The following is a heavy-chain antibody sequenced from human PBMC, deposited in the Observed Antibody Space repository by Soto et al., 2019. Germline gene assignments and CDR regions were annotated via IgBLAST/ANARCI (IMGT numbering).Heavy chain of an antibody. Sequence: QVQLVQSGAEVKKPGSSVKVSCNTSGGTFNSFAISWVRQAPAQGLEWMGGVIPNFETTYYAQKFQGRLTIAADESTATAYMELSSLRSEDTAVYYCARDQGLYVHTGMVIDYYGMDVWGQGTTVTVSS. CDR2: VIPNFETT. CDR3: ARDQGLYVHTGMVIDYYGMDV. J-gene: IGHJ6*02. CDR1: GGTFNSFA. D-gene: IGHD5-18*01. V-gene: IGHV1-69*01.